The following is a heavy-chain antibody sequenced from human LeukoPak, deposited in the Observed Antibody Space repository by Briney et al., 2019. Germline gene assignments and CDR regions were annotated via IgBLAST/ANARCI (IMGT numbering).Heavy chain of an antibody. CDR2: INHSGRT. J-gene: IGHJ6*02. D-gene: IGHD2-2*01. CDR3: ARDVVVVPAAIHYGMDV. V-gene: IGHV4-34*01. CDR1: GGSFSDYF. Sequence: SETLSLTCAVYGGSFSDYFWGWIRQPPGKGPEWIGEINHSGRTYYNPSLKSRVTISVDTSKNQFSLNLSSVTAADTAVYYCARDVVVVPAAIHYGMDVWSQGTTVTVSS.